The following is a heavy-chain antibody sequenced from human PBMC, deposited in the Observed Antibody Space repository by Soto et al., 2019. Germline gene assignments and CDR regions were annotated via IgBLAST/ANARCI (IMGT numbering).Heavy chain of an antibody. CDR3: ARVGAYDFWSGYQRAFDI. CDR2: INPNSGGT. D-gene: IGHD3-3*01. J-gene: IGHJ3*02. CDR1: GDTFTVYY. V-gene: IGHV1-2*02. Sequence: GASVKVSCKAAGDTFTVYYMHWVRQAPGQGLEWMGWINPNSGGTNYAQKFQGRVTMTRDTSISTAYMELSRLRSDDTAVYYCARVGAYDFWSGYQRAFDIWGQGTMVTVSS.